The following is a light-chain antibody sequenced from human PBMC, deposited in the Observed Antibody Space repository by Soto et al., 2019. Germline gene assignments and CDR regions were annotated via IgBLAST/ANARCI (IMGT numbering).Light chain of an antibody. J-gene: IGKJ5*01. CDR2: GAS. CDR3: QQYGSSPT. Sequence: EIVLTQSPGTLSLSPGERGTLSCRASQRVNNNYLAWYQQKPGQAPRLLIYGASSRATGVPDRFSGSGSGTDFTLTCSRLEPEDFAVYYCQQYGSSPTFGQGTRLEIK. V-gene: IGKV3-20*01. CDR1: QRVNNNY.